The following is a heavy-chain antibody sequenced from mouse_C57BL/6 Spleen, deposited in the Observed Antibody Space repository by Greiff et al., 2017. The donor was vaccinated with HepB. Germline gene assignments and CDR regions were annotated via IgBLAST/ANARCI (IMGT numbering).Heavy chain of an antibody. CDR3: ARRRVITTVVATRYFDY. D-gene: IGHD1-1*01. CDR2: ISSGSSTI. CDR1: GFTFSDYG. V-gene: IGHV5-17*01. Sequence: EVMLVESGGGLVKPGGSLKLSCAASGFTFSDYGMHWVRQAPEKGLEWVAYISSGSSTIYYADTVKGRFTISRDNAKNTLFLQMTSLRSEDTAMYYCARRRVITTVVATRYFDYWGQGTTLTVSS. J-gene: IGHJ2*01.